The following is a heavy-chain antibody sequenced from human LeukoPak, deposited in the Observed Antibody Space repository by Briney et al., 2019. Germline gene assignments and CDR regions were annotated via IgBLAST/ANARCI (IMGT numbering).Heavy chain of an antibody. J-gene: IGHJ4*02. Sequence: SETLSLTCTVSGASINSHYWSWIRQPPGKGLEWIAFISNSVSTNYNPSLKSRVTISLDTSRKQLSLRLSSVIAADTAVYYCVATERWLQWDYWGQGTLVTVSS. CDR2: ISNSVST. CDR1: GASINSHY. CDR3: VATERWLQWDY. D-gene: IGHD5-24*01. V-gene: IGHV4-4*08.